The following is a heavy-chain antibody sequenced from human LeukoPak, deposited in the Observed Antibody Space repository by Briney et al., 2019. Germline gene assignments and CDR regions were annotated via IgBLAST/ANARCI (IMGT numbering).Heavy chain of an antibody. Sequence: PGGSLRLSCAASGFTFSDYYMSWIRQAPGKGLEWVSYISSSSSYTNYADSVKGRFTISGDNAKNSLYLQMNSLRAEDTAVYYCARDYGDYVSYFDYWGQGTLVTVSS. CDR1: GFTFSDYY. CDR3: ARDYGDYVSYFDY. V-gene: IGHV3-11*06. D-gene: IGHD4-17*01. CDR2: ISSSSSYT. J-gene: IGHJ4*02.